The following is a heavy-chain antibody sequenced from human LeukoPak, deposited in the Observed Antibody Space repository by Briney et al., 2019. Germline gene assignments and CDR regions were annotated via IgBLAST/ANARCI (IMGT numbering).Heavy chain of an antibody. Sequence: SETLSLTCTVSGGSISSSSFYWGWIRQPPGKGLEWIGEISHSGSTSYNPSLKSRVTISVDTSKNQFSLQLNSVTAADTAVYYCASRPDGFDIWGQGTLVTVSS. CDR1: GGSISSSSFY. CDR3: ASRPDGFDI. V-gene: IGHV4-39*07. J-gene: IGHJ3*02. CDR2: ISHSGST.